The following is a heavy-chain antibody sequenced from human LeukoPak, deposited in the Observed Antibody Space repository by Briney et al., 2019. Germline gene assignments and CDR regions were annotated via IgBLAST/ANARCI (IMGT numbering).Heavy chain of an antibody. V-gene: IGHV3-7*01. CDR2: MKYDGSEK. D-gene: IGHD6-13*01. Sequence: GGSPRLSCAASGFTFSSYWMSWVRQAPGKGLEWVANMKYDGSEKYYVDSVKGRFTISRDNAKNSLYLQMNSLRAEDTAVYYCARDIEAAGLFLDYWGQGTLVTVSS. J-gene: IGHJ4*02. CDR1: GFTFSSYW. CDR3: ARDIEAAGLFLDY.